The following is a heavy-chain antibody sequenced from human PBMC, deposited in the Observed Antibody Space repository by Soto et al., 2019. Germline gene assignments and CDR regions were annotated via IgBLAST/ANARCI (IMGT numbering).Heavy chain of an antibody. CDR2: SSTSNGDT. CDR1: GYTFTSYG. V-gene: IGHV1-18*01. J-gene: IGHJ4*02. D-gene: IGHD3-3*02. CDR3: ARDYTFPDY. Sequence: QVQLVQSGAEVKKPGASVKVSCKTSGYTFTSYGITWVRQAPGQGLEWMGWSSTSNGDTNYVQKFQGRVTMTTDTTTGTGYMELTSLTSDDTAVYYCARDYTFPDYWGQGTLVTVSS.